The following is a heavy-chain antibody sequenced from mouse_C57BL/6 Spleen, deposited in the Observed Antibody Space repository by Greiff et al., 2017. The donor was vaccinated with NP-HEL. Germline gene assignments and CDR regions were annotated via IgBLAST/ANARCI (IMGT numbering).Heavy chain of an antibody. CDR2: ISNGGGST. Sequence: EVHLVESGGGLVQPGGSLKLSCAASGFTFSDYYMYWVRQTPEKRLEWVAYISNGGGSTYYPDTVKGRFTISRDNAKNTLYLQMSRLKSEDTAMYYCARQLFAYWGQGTLVTVSA. CDR3: ARQLFAY. J-gene: IGHJ3*01. CDR1: GFTFSDYY. V-gene: IGHV5-12*01.